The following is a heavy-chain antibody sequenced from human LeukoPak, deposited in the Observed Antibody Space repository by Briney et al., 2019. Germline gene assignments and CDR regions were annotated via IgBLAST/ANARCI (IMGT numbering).Heavy chain of an antibody. J-gene: IGHJ5*01. CDR2: IYYSGGT. V-gene: IGHV4-59*01. Sequence: SETLSLTCTVSGGSISSYYWTWIRQPPGKGLEWMGYIYYSGGTNYNPSLKSRLTISVDTSKNQFSLRLSSVTAADTAAYYCARVRNYYDTSGYYALDSCGQGPLAPVSS. D-gene: IGHD3-22*01. CDR3: ARVRNYYDTSGYYALDS. CDR1: GGSISSYY.